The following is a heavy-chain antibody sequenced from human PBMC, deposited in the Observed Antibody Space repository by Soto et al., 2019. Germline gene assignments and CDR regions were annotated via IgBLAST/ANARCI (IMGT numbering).Heavy chain of an antibody. CDR3: AKETGKTSRHYYFDY. V-gene: IGHV3-30*18. D-gene: IGHD1-1*01. J-gene: IGHJ4*02. CDR1: GFTFSSYG. Sequence: GSLRLSCAASGFTFSSYGMHWVRQAPGKGLEWVAVISYDGSNKYYADSVKGRFTISRDNSKNTLYLQMNSLRAEDTAVYYCAKETGKTSRHYYFDYWGQGTLVTVSS. CDR2: ISYDGSNK.